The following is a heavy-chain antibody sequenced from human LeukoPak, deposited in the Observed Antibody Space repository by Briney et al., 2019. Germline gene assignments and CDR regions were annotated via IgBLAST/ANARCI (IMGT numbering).Heavy chain of an antibody. CDR2: ISYDGSNK. Sequence: PGGSLRLSCAASGFIFSSYPLNWVRQAPGKGLEWVAVISYDGSNKYYADSVKGRFTISRDNSKNTLYLQMNSLRAEDKAVYYCARDYCSGGSCYSGIDYWGQGTLVTVSS. CDR3: ARDYCSGGSCYSGIDY. V-gene: IGHV3-30*04. CDR1: GFIFSSYP. D-gene: IGHD2-15*01. J-gene: IGHJ4*02.